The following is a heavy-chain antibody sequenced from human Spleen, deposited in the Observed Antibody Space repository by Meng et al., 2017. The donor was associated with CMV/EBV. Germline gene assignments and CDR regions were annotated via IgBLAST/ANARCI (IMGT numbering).Heavy chain of an antibody. CDR1: GYTFTSYG. D-gene: IGHD2-2*01. J-gene: IGHJ4*02. V-gene: IGHV1-2*02. Sequence: ASVKVSCKASGYTFTSYGISWVRQAPGQGLEWMGWINPNSGDTKYAQKFQGRVTMTRDTSISTAYMELSSLRSDDTAVYYCARGGYCSSSSCYEFDHWGLGALVTVSS. CDR3: ARGGYCSSSSCYEFDH. CDR2: INPNSGDT.